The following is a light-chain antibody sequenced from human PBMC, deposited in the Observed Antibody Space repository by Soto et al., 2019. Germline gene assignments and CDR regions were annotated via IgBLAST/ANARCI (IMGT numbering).Light chain of an antibody. V-gene: IGKV3-11*01. Sequence: EIVLTQSPATLSLSPGERVTLSCRASQSVSSYLAWYQQKPGQAPRLLIYDASNRATGIPARFSGSGSGTDFTLTISSLEPEDFAVYYCQQRSSWPLTFGGGTTVEIK. CDR1: QSVSSY. CDR2: DAS. J-gene: IGKJ4*01. CDR3: QQRSSWPLT.